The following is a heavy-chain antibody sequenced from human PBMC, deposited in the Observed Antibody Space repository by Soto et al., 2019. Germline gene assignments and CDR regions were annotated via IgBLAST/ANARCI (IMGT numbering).Heavy chain of an antibody. D-gene: IGHD3-10*01. CDR3: ATGPGGFGEFILDY. CDR1: GCSITTYY. CDR2: IYSGGST. Sequence: QVQLQEWGPGLVKPSETLSLTCTVSGCSITTYYWSWIRQPAGKGLELIGRIYSGGSTNYNPSLRRRVTVSVDMSKTQFSLKLSSVTAADTAVYYCATGPGGFGEFILDYWGQGTLVTVSS. V-gene: IGHV4-4*07. J-gene: IGHJ4*02.